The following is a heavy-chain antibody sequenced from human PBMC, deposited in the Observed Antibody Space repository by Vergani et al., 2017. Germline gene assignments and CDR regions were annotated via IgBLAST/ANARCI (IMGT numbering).Heavy chain of an antibody. Sequence: QVQLPQWGAGLLKPSETLSLTCAVYGGSFSGYYWSWIRQPPGKGLEWIGEINHSGSTNYNPSLKSRVTISVDTSKNQFSLKLSSVTAADTAVYYCARGHYDFWSGFSALWFDPWGQGTLVTVSS. D-gene: IGHD3-3*01. V-gene: IGHV4-34*01. CDR1: GGSFSGYY. CDR2: INHSGST. J-gene: IGHJ5*02. CDR3: ARGHYDFWSGFSALWFDP.